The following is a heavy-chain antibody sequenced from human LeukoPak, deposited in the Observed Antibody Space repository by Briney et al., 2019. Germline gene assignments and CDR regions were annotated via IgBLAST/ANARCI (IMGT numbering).Heavy chain of an antibody. CDR2: INPSGGST. J-gene: IGHJ5*02. V-gene: IGHV1-46*01. Sequence: ASVKVSCKASGYTFTSYYMHWVRQAPGQGLEWMGIINPSGGSTSYAQKFQGRVTMTRDTSTSTVYMELSSLRSEDTAVYYCAREYGSGSYAPWFDPWGQGTLVTVSS. CDR3: AREYGSGSYAPWFDP. D-gene: IGHD3-10*01. CDR1: GYTFTSYY.